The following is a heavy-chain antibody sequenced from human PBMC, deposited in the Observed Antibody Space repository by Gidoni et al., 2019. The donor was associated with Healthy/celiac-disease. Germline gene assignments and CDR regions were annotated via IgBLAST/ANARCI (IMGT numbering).Heavy chain of an antibody. CDR2: IYYSGST. V-gene: IGHV4-39*01. J-gene: IGHJ5*02. CDR1: GGSISSSSYY. Sequence: QLQLQESGPGLVKPSETLSLTCTVAGGSISSSSYYWGWLRQPPGKGLEWIGSIYYSGSTYYNPSLKSRVTISVDTSKNQFSLKLSSVTAADTAVYYCASLPRGIAVAGDWFDPWGQGTLVTVSS. D-gene: IGHD6-19*01. CDR3: ASLPRGIAVAGDWFDP.